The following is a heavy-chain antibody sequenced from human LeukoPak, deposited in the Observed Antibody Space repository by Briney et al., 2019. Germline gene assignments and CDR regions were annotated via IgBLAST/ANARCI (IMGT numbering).Heavy chain of an antibody. V-gene: IGHV4-59*01. Sequence: PSETLSLTCSVSGGSFSNYYWCWIRQPPGKGLEWIGYIYHSGNTNYNPSLKSRVTILVDTSKNQFSLNLSSVTAADTAVYFCARGPTRYYFNYWGQGTLVTVSS. CDR3: ARGPTRYYFNY. J-gene: IGHJ4*02. CDR2: IYHSGNT. CDR1: GGSFSNYY.